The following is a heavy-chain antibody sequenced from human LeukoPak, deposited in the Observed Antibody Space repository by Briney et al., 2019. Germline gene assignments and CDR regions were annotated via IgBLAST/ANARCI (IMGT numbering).Heavy chain of an antibody. CDR2: ISGSGGST. J-gene: IGHJ2*01. D-gene: IGHD1-26*01. CDR3: AKDLFVGNYYVLGYLDL. CDR1: GFTFSSYA. V-gene: IGHV3-23*01. Sequence: GGSLRLSCAASGFTFSSYAMSWVRQAPGKGLEWVSVISGSGGSTYHADSVKGRFTISRDNSQNTLYLQMNSLRAEDTAVYYRAKDLFVGNYYVLGYLDLWGRGTLVTVSS.